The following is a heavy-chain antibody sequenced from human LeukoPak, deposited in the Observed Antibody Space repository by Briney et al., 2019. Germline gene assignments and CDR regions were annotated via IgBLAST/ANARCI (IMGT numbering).Heavy chain of an antibody. J-gene: IGHJ6*04. V-gene: IGHV4-59*01. CDR2: IYYNGST. CDR1: GGSISSYY. CDR3: ARGVVVRGAYYYSMDV. D-gene: IGHD3-10*01. Sequence: SETLSLTCTVSGGSISSYYWSWIRQPPGKGLEWIGYIYYNGSTNYNPSLESRVTISVDTSKNQFSLKLSSVTAADTAVYYCARGVVVRGAYYYSMDVWGKGTTVTVSS.